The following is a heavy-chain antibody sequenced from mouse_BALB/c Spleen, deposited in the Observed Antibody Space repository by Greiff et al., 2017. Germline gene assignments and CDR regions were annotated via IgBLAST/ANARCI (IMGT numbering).Heavy chain of an antibody. Sequence: QVQLQQSGPELVKPGASVKISCKASGYAFSSSWMNWVKQRPGQGLEWIGRIYPGDGDTNYNGKFKGKATLTADKSSSTAYMQLSSLTSVDSAVYFCARLYAMDYWGQGTSVTVSS. J-gene: IGHJ4*01. CDR3: ARLYAMDY. CDR2: IYPGDGDT. V-gene: IGHV1-82*01. CDR1: GYAFSSSW.